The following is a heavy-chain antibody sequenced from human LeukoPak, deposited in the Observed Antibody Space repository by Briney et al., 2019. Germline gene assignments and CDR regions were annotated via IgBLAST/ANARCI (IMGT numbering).Heavy chain of an antibody. J-gene: IGHJ4*02. CDR2: IYHSGST. Sequence: PSETLSLTCTVSGGSISSYYWSWIRQPPGKGLEWIGYIYHSGSTYYNPSLKSRVTISVDRSKNQFSLKLSSVTAADTAVYYCARGNYYDSSGEFDYWGQGTLVTVSS. D-gene: IGHD3-22*01. CDR1: GGSISSYY. CDR3: ARGNYYDSSGEFDY. V-gene: IGHV4-59*12.